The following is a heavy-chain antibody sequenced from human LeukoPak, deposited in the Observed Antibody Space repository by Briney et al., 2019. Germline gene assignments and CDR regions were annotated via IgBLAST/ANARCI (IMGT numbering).Heavy chain of an antibody. J-gene: IGHJ6*03. CDR1: GGTFSSYA. CDR3: ASRIAVAGTEPVGYYYMDV. D-gene: IGHD6-19*01. Sequence: GASVKVSCKASGGTFSSYAISWVRQAPGQGLEWMGGIIPIFGTANYAQKFQGRVTITTDESTSTAYMELSSLRSEDTAVYYCASRIAVAGTEPVGYYYMDVWGKGTTVTVSS. V-gene: IGHV1-69*05. CDR2: IIPIFGTA.